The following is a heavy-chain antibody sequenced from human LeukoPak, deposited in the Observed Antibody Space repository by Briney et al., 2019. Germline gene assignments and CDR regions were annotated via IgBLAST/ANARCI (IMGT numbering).Heavy chain of an antibody. Sequence: PSETLSLTCTVSGGSISSYYWSWIRQPPGKGLEWIEYIYYSGSTNYNPSLKSRVTISVDTSKNQFSLKLSSVTAADTAVYYCARGMYSSGLVDYWGQGTLVTVSS. CDR2: IYYSGST. V-gene: IGHV4-59*01. D-gene: IGHD6-19*01. CDR1: GGSISSYY. CDR3: ARGMYSSGLVDY. J-gene: IGHJ4*02.